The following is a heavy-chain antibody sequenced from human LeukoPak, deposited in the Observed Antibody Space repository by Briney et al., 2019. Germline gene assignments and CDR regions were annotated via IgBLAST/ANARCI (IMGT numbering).Heavy chain of an antibody. CDR3: ARDGAPRTDY. J-gene: IGHJ4*02. Sequence: GGSLRLSCAAPGFTFSSYEMNWVRQAPGKGLEWVSYISSTGSLKYYADSVKGRFTISRDNVRNSLYLQMNSLRVDDTAVYYCARDGAPRTDYWGQGTLVTVSS. V-gene: IGHV3-48*03. D-gene: IGHD3-16*01. CDR1: GFTFSSYE. CDR2: ISSTGSLK.